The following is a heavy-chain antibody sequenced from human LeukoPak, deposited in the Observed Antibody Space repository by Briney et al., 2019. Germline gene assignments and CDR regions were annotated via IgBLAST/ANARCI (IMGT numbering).Heavy chain of an antibody. J-gene: IGHJ3*02. CDR3: AREAHAFDI. V-gene: IGHV4-34*01. Sequence: SGTLSLTCAVSGGSFSGYYWSWIRQPPGKGLEWIGEINHSGSTDYNPSLKSRVTISVDTSKNQFSLKLSSVTAADTAVYYCAREAHAFDIWGQGTMVTVSS. CDR1: GGSFSGYY. CDR2: INHSGST.